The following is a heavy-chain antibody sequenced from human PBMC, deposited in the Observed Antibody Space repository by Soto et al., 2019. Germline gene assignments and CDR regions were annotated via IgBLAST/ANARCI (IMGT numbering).Heavy chain of an antibody. V-gene: IGHV3-7*03. Sequence: GGSLRLSGAASGFSFSFYGISWVRQAPGKGLEWVAKIKQDGVTQYYVDSVKGRFTISRDNDKNSLYLQMNNLRADDTAVYYWARAEAIVYFGQGTLVTVSS. CDR2: IKQDGVTQ. CDR1: GFSFSFYG. CDR3: ARAEAIVY. J-gene: IGHJ4*02.